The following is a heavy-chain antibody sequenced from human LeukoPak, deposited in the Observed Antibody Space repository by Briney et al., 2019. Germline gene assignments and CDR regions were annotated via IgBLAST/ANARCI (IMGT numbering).Heavy chain of an antibody. Sequence: PGGSLRLSCAASGFSFNTYSMNWVRQTPGKGLEWVSSISDSGSNTYYADSVTGRFTISRDNSKNPVYLQLNSLRAEDTAIYYCANSYSSSSAFYFDYWGQGTLVTVSS. V-gene: IGHV3-23*01. CDR1: GFSFNTYS. CDR3: ANSYSSSSAFYFDY. CDR2: ISDSGSNT. J-gene: IGHJ4*02. D-gene: IGHD6-6*01.